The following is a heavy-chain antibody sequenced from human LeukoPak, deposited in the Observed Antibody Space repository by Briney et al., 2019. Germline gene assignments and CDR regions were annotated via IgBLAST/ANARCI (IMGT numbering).Heavy chain of an antibody. CDR2: IYYSGST. V-gene: IGHV4-59*01. D-gene: IGHD1-26*01. J-gene: IGHJ6*03. CDR3: ARVREGRGYYYYMDV. CDR1: GGSIRSYY. Sequence: PSETLSLTCTVSGGSIRSYYWSWIRQPPGKGLEWIGYIYYSGSTNYNPSLKSRVTISVDTSKKQFSLKLSPVTAADTAVYYCARVREGRGYYYYMDVWGKGTTVTVSS.